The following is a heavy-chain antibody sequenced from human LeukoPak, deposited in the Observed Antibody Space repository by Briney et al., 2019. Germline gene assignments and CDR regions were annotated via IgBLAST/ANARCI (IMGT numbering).Heavy chain of an antibody. CDR2: ISSSSNYI. J-gene: IGHJ4*02. D-gene: IGHD3-9*01. Sequence: KPXGSLXXXCAASGFTFSTYSMNWVRQAPGKGLEWVSSISSSSNYIYYADSVKGRFTISRDNAKNSLYLQMNRLRDEDTAVYYXAXXHDILTGYNFDYWGQGTLVTVSS. V-gene: IGHV3-21*01. CDR1: GFTFSTYS. CDR3: AXXHDILTGYNFDY.